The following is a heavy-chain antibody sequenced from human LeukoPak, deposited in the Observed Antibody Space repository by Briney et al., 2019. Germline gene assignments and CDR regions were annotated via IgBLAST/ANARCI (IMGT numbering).Heavy chain of an antibody. V-gene: IGHV3-15*01. Sequence: GGSLRLSCAASGFTFSNAWMSWVRQAPGKGLEWVGRIKSKTDGGTTDYAAPVKGRFTISRENAKNSLYLQMNSLRAGDTAVYYCARALSGSYGPFDYWGQGTLVTVSS. CDR2: IKSKTDGGTT. D-gene: IGHD1-26*01. CDR1: GFTFSNAW. J-gene: IGHJ4*02. CDR3: ARALSGSYGPFDY.